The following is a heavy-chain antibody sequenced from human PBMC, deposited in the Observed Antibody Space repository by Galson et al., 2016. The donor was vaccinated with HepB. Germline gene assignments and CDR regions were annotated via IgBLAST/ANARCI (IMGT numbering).Heavy chain of an antibody. Sequence: SLRLSCAASGFSFSSFPMNWVRQAPGKGLEWVAHISTGGSTIYYADPVKGRFTISRDNAKDSLYLQMNSLRDEDTAVYYCATPTLIPPVWGQGTMVTVSS. CDR2: ISTGGSTI. D-gene: IGHD4-17*01. V-gene: IGHV3-48*02. CDR3: ATPTLIPPV. J-gene: IGHJ3*01. CDR1: GFSFSSFP.